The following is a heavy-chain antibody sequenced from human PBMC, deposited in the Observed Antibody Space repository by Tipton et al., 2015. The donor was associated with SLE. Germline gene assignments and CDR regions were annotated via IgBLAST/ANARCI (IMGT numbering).Heavy chain of an antibody. CDR1: GYSISSGYY. J-gene: IGHJ4*02. D-gene: IGHD6-19*01. CDR3: ARSSGLLYYFDY. CDR2: IYHSGST. Sequence: TLSLTCTVSGYSISSGYYWGWIRQPPGKGLEWIGSIYHSGSTYYNPSLKSRVTISVDTSKNQFSLKLSSVTAADTAVYYCARSSGLLYYFDYWGQGTLVTVSS. V-gene: IGHV4-38-2*02.